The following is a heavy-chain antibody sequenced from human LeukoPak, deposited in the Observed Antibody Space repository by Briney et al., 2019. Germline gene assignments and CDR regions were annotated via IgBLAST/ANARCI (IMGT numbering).Heavy chain of an antibody. CDR3: ASERAGGFGPQAFDI. D-gene: IGHD3-10*01. CDR1: GGSISSYY. CDR2: IYTSGST. J-gene: IGHJ3*02. Sequence: SETLSLTYTVSGGSISSYYWSWIRQPAGKGLEWIGRIYTSGSTNYNPSLKSRVTMSVDTSKNQFSLKLSSVTAADTAVYYCASERAGGFGPQAFDIWGQGTMVTVSS. V-gene: IGHV4-4*07.